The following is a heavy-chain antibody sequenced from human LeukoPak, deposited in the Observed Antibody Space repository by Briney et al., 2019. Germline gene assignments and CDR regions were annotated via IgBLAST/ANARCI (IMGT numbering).Heavy chain of an antibody. CDR3: ARHSLPGTTPFDY. CDR1: GYTFINYY. Sequence: ASVKVSCKASGYTFINYYIHWVRQAPGQGLEWVGIINPSGGSTTYAQKFQGRVSMTRDTSTSTVYMELSSLESDDTALYYCARHSLPGTTPFDYWGKGTLVTVSS. V-gene: IGHV1-46*01. D-gene: IGHD1-1*01. CDR2: INPSGGST. J-gene: IGHJ4*02.